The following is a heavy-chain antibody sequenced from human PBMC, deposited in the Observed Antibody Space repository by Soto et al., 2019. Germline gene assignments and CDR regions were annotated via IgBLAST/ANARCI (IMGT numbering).Heavy chain of an antibody. J-gene: IGHJ4*01. D-gene: IGHD5-18*01. CDR3: ASDFDGSYCYYRLED. V-gene: IGHV3-7*03. CDR1: GFTFSSYS. Sequence: PGGSLRLSCAASGFTFSSYSMSWVRQAPGKGLEWVANIKQAGSEKYYVDSVKGRFTISRDNAKNSVYLQMNSLRAEATAVYYCASDFDGSYCYYRLEDWGQGTMVTVSS. CDR2: IKQAGSEK.